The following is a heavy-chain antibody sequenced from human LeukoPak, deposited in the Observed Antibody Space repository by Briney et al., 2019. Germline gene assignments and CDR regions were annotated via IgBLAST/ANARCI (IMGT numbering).Heavy chain of an antibody. V-gene: IGHV4-34*01. CDR1: GGSFSGYY. CDR3: ARSDYYMDV. CDR2: INHSGST. Sequence: PSETLSLTCAVYGGSFSGYYWSWIRQPPGKGLEWIGEINHSGSTNYNPSLKSQVTISVDTSKNQFSLKLSSVTAADTAVYYCARSDYYMDVRGKGTTVTVSS. J-gene: IGHJ6*03.